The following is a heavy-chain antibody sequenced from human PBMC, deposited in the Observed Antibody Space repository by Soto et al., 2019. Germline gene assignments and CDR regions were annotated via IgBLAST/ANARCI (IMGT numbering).Heavy chain of an antibody. V-gene: IGHV1-24*01. CDR1: GYTLTELS. CDR3: ATPYSSGWYGLYYGMDV. J-gene: IGHJ6*02. Sequence: ASVKVSCKVSGYTLTELSMHWVRQAPGKGLEWMGGFDPEDGETIYAQKFQGRVTMTEDTSTDTAYMGLSSLRSEDTAVYYCATPYSSGWYGLYYGMDVWGQGTTVTVSS. D-gene: IGHD6-19*01. CDR2: FDPEDGET.